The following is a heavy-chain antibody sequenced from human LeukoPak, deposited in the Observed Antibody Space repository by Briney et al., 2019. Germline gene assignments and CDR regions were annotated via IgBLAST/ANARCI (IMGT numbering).Heavy chain of an antibody. CDR3: AREGGYSGYDS. V-gene: IGHV1-3*01. J-gene: IGHJ4*02. D-gene: IGHD5-12*01. Sequence: VASVKVSYTASQYTFTDYAVHWVRQAPGQRLEWMGWINAGNGKTKYSQSFQGRVTITRDTSATTAYMELSSLRSEDTAVYYCAREGGYSGYDSWGQGTLVTVSS. CDR1: QYTFTDYA. CDR2: INAGNGKT.